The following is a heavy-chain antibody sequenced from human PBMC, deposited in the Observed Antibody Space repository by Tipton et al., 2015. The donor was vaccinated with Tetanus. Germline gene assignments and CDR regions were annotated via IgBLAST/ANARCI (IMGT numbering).Heavy chain of an antibody. V-gene: IGHV4-59*10. CDR3: ASHYGSGSDDAFDI. J-gene: IGHJ3*02. CDR1: GGSFSVYY. D-gene: IGHD3-10*01. CDR2: IYTSGST. Sequence: TLSLTCAVYGGSFSVYYWSWIRQPAGKGLEWIGRIYTSGSTNYNPSLKSRVTMSVDTSKNQFSLKLSSVTAADTAVYYCASHYGSGSDDAFDIWGQGTMVTVSS.